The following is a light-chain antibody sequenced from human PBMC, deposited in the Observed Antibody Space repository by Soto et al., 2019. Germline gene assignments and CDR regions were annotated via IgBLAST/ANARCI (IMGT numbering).Light chain of an antibody. V-gene: IGLV2-11*01. CDR2: DVS. J-gene: IGLJ1*01. CDR1: SSDVGGYNY. Sequence: QSVLTQPRSVSGSPGQSVTISCTGTSSDVGGYNYVSWYQHHPGRAPKLMIYDVSKRSSGVPDRFSGSKSGNTASLTISGLQAEDDADYYCCSYAGSYKGYVFGTGTKVTVL. CDR3: CSYAGSYKGYV.